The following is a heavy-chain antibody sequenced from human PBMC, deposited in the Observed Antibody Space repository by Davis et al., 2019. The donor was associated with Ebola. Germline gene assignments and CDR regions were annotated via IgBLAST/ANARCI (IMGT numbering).Heavy chain of an antibody. CDR3: VRGWPSSVTTDFYAMDA. D-gene: IGHD4-17*01. V-gene: IGHV4-30-4*08. Sequence: SWIRQPPGKGLEWIGYIYHSGNAYYSPSLKSRVTISVDTSKNQFSLRVRSVTAADTAVYYCVRGWPSSVTTDFYAMDAWGKGTTVIVSS. J-gene: IGHJ6*04. CDR2: IYHSGNA.